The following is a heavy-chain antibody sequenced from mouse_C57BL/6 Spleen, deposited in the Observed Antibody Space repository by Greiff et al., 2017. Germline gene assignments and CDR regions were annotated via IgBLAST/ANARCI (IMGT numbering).Heavy chain of an antibody. Sequence: LVESGAELVKPGASVKMSCKASGYTFTTYPIEWMKQNHGKSLEWIGNFHPYNDDTKYNEKFKGKATLTVEKSSSTVYLELSRLTSDDSAVYYCARVDYDDDDGAWFAYWGQGTLVTVSA. CDR3: ARVDYDDDDGAWFAY. J-gene: IGHJ3*01. V-gene: IGHV1-47*01. CDR1: GYTFTTYP. CDR2: FHPYNDDT. D-gene: IGHD2-4*01.